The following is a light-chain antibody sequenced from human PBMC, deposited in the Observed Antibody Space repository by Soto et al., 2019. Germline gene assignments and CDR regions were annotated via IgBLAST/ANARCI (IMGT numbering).Light chain of an antibody. CDR3: KQYDTYSWT. V-gene: IGKV1-5*03. J-gene: IGKJ1*01. Sequence: DIQMTQSPSTLSASVGDRVTITCRASQPIKTWLAWYQQKPGKAPNLLIYKASTLESGVPSRFSGNGSGTEFTLTISGLQPGDFATYYCKQYDTYSWTFGQGTKVEVK. CDR1: QPIKTW. CDR2: KAS.